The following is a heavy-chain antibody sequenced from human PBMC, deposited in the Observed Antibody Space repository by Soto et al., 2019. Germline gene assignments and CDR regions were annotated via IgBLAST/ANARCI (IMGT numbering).Heavy chain of an antibody. V-gene: IGHV4-59*02. J-gene: IGHJ5*02. D-gene: IGHD6-13*01. CDR1: GAYVTTYY. CDR2: ISNSGNT. Sequence: SSETLSLTCNVSGAYVTTYYWSWIRQSSGKGLEWIGYISNSGNTNYNPSLKSRVTISLDTSKNHFSLKMRSVTAADTAVYYCARRGSTWYSWSDPWGQGTLVTVSS. CDR3: ARRGSTWYSWSDP.